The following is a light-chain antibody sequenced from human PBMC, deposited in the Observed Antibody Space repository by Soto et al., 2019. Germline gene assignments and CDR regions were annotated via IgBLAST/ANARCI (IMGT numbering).Light chain of an antibody. CDR3: HQYDSWT. Sequence: EIVLTQSPDTLSLSPGERATLYCRASQSVSSTYLAWFQQKPGQTPRLLISGASSRATGIPDRFSGSGSGTDFTLTISRLEPEDFAVYYCHQYDSWTFGQGTKVDIK. CDR2: GAS. J-gene: IGKJ1*01. V-gene: IGKV3-20*01. CDR1: QSVSSTY.